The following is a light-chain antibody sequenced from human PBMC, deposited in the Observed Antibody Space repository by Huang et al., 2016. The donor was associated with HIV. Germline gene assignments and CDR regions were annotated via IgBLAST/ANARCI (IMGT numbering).Light chain of an antibody. Sequence: EIVLTQSPATLSLSPGERATLSCRASQTIINYLACYQHKPGQSPRLLIYDASNRATGIPARFSGSGSGTDFTLTISSLEPEDFAVYYCQQRGDWPLTFGGGTKVEIK. CDR1: QTIINY. CDR2: DAS. J-gene: IGKJ4*01. V-gene: IGKV3-11*01. CDR3: QQRGDWPLT.